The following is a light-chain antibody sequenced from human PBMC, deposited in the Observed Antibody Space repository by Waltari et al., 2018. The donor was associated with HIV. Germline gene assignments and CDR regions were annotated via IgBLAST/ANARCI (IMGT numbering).Light chain of an antibody. CDR1: TNDVGSSNY. Sequence: QSALTQPASVSGPPGQSITISCTGNTNDVGSSNYVSWHQQHPGEAPKLIIHDVSDRPSGISNRFSGSKSGNTASLTISGLQTEDEADYYCSSYTSSSTYVFGTGTRVTVL. CDR3: SSYTSSSTYV. CDR2: DVS. V-gene: IGLV2-14*01. J-gene: IGLJ1*01.